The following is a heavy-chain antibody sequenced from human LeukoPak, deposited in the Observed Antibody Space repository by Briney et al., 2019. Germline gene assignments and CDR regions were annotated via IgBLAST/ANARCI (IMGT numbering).Heavy chain of an antibody. J-gene: IGHJ6*03. Sequence: KASETLSLTCTVSGVSISSGSYYWTWIRQPAGKGLELIGRIYTSGSSSYNPSLKSRVTISVDTSKNQFSLKLSSVTAADTAVYYCARAQGMTTFSLYYYYMDVWGKGTTVTVSS. V-gene: IGHV4-61*02. D-gene: IGHD5-24*01. CDR1: GVSISSGSYY. CDR3: ARAQGMTTFSLYYYYMDV. CDR2: IYTSGSS.